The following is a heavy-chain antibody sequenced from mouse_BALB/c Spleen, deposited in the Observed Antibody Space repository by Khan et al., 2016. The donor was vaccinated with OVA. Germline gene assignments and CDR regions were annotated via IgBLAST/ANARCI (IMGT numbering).Heavy chain of an antibody. V-gene: IGHV2-6-5*01. CDR3: AREPPYYSMDY. J-gene: IGHJ4*01. CDR2: IWVSGSK. Sequence: QMQLEESGPGLVAPSQSLSITCTVSGFSLTDYAVSWIRQPPGKGLEWLGVIWVSGSKYYNSVLKPRLSISKDNFKSQVFLMMNSLQADDTAMYYCAREPPYYSMDYWGQGTSVTVSS. CDR1: GFSLTDYA.